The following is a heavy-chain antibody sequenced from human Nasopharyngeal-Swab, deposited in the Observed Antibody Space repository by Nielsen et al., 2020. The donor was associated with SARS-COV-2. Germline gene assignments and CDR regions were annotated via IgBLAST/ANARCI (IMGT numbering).Heavy chain of an antibody. CDR1: GFTFSSYS. D-gene: IGHD6-13*01. CDR3: ARDPLSSWQAIGNWYFDL. V-gene: IGHV3-21*01. CDR2: VSSTSTYI. Sequence: GESLKISCAASGFTFSSYSMNWVRQAPGKGLEWVSSVSSTSTYIYYADSVKGRFTISRDNAKKSLYLLLNSLRAEDSAVYYCARDPLSSWQAIGNWYFDLWGRGTLVTVSS. J-gene: IGHJ2*01.